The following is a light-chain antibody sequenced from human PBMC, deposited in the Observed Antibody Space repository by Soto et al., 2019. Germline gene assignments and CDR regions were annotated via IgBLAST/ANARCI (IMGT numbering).Light chain of an antibody. CDR1: SSNIGSNT. CDR3: AAWDDSLV. CDR2: SNN. J-gene: IGLJ2*01. Sequence: QCVLTQPPSASGTPGQRVTISCSGSSSNIGSNTVNWYQQLPGTAPKLLIYSNNQRPSGVPDRFSGSKSGTSASLAISGLQSEDEADYYCAAWDDSLVFGGGTKLTVL. V-gene: IGLV1-44*01.